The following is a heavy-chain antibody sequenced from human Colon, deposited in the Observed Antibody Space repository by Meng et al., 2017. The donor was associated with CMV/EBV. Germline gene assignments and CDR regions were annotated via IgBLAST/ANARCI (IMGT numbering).Heavy chain of an antibody. CDR2: INPSGGST. D-gene: IGHD3-10*01. J-gene: IGHJ6*02. Sequence: ASVKVSCKASGYTFTSYYMHWVRQAPGQGLEWMGIINPSGGSTSYAQKFQGRVTMTRDTSTSTVYMELSSLRSEDTAVYYCASRTMVRNRPRNYYYYGMDVWGQGTTVTVSS. CDR1: GYTFTSYY. V-gene: IGHV1-46*01. CDR3: ASRTMVRNRPRNYYYYGMDV.